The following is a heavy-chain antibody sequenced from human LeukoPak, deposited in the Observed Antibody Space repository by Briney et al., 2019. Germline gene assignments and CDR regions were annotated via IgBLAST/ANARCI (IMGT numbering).Heavy chain of an antibody. CDR1: GFTVSSNY. Sequence: GESLRLSCAAFGFTVSSNYMSWVRQAPGKGLEWVSGISNSGGSTSYADSVKGRFTISRDNSKNTLYLQMNGLRAEDTAVYYCAKKITFGGVIAKEADIWGQGTMVTVSS. CDR3: AKKITFGGVIAKEADI. D-gene: IGHD3-16*02. J-gene: IGHJ3*02. V-gene: IGHV3-23*01. CDR2: ISNSGGST.